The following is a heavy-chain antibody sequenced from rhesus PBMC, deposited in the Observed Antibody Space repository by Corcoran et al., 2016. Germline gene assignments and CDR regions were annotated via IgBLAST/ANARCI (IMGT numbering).Heavy chain of an antibody. CDR2: ICGSSAST. Sequence: QVQLQESGPGLVKPSETLSLTCAVSGGPISGSYWNWIRQPPWKGLEWIGYICGSSASTYYNPSLKSRVTISTDTSKNQFSLKLSSVTAADTAVYYCARRQLQQFDYWGQGVLVTVSS. CDR3: ARRQLQQFDY. J-gene: IGHJ4*01. V-gene: IGHV4-165*02. CDR1: GGPISGSY. D-gene: IGHD5-12*01.